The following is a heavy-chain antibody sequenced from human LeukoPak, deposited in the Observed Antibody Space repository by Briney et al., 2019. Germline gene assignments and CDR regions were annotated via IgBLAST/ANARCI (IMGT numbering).Heavy chain of an antibody. CDR2: IYSDAST. D-gene: IGHD2-15*01. CDR1: GFPVSTNY. J-gene: IGHJ4*02. Sequence: GGSLRLSCAASGFPVSTNYMTWVRQAPGKGLEWVSVIYSDASTFYADSVKGRFTISRDNFKNTLYLQMNSLRADDTAVYSCAKGSSGSSYSSLNYWGQGTLVTVSS. V-gene: IGHV3-53*01. CDR3: AKGSSGSSYSSLNY.